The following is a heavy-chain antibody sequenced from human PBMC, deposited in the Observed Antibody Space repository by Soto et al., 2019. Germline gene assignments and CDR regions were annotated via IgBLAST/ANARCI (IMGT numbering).Heavy chain of an antibody. V-gene: IGHV3-23*01. D-gene: IGHD2-2*01. CDR2: ISDDGDAT. CDR3: AKSLSTAVNYGMDV. CDR1: GFTFSEDA. Sequence: GGSLSLSCGGSGFTFSEDAMTWFRQAPGKGLEWVSSISDDGDATYYADSVKGRFTISRDNSKNTLFLQMNSLGAEDTAVYYCAKSLSTAVNYGMDVWGQGTSVTVSS. J-gene: IGHJ6*02.